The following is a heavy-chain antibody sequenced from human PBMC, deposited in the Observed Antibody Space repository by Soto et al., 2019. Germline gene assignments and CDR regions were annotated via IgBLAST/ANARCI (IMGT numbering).Heavy chain of an antibody. CDR3: ARRKGRMVRGVIRDYYYYYMDV. V-gene: IGHV5-51*01. CDR2: IYPGDSDT. CDR1: GYSFTSYW. J-gene: IGHJ6*03. Sequence: GESLKISCKGSGYSFTSYWIGWVRQMPGKGLEWMGIIYPGDSDTRYSPSFQGQVTISADKSISTAYLQWSSLKASDTAMYYCARRKGRMVRGVIRDYYYYYMDVWGKGTTVTVSS. D-gene: IGHD3-10*01.